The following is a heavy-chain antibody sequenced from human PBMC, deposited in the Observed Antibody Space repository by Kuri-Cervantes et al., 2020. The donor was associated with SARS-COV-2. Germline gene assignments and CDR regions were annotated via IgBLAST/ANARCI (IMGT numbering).Heavy chain of an antibody. CDR2: INWNGGST. D-gene: IGHD3-3*01. J-gene: IGHJ4*02. CDR1: GFTFDDYG. Sequence: LSLTCAASGFTFDDYGMSWVRQAPGKGLEWVSGINWNGGSTGYADSVKGRFTISRDNAKNSLYLQMNSLRAEDTALYYCARWVSGYYTGGDYWGQGTLVTVSS. CDR3: ARWVSGYYTGGDY. V-gene: IGHV3-20*04.